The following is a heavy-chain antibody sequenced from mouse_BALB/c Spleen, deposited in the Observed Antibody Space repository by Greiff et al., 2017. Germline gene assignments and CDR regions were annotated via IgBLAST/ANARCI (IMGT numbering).Heavy chain of an antibody. Sequence: VQLVESGAELARPGASVKLSCKASGYTFTSYWMQWVNQRPGQGLEWIGAIYPGDGDTRYTQKFKGKATLTADKSSSTAYMQLSSLASEDSAVYYCARSTKEPFAYWGQGTLVTVSA. CDR2: IYPGDGDT. CDR3: ARSTKEPFAY. V-gene: IGHV1-87*01. J-gene: IGHJ3*01. D-gene: IGHD2-1*01. CDR1: GYTFTSYW.